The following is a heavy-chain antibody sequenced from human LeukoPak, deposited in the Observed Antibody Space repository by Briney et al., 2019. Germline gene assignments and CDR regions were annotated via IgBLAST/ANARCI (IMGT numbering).Heavy chain of an antibody. CDR3: ARRYYYDSSGYSN. CDR2: IYYSGST. V-gene: IGHV4-59*08. D-gene: IGHD3-22*01. Sequence: PSETLSLTCTVSGDSISSYHWSWIRQPPGKGLEWIGYIYYSGSTTYNPSLKSRVTISVDTSKNRFSLKLSSVTAADTAVYYCARRYYYDSSGYSNWGQGTLVTVSS. J-gene: IGHJ4*02. CDR1: GDSISSYH.